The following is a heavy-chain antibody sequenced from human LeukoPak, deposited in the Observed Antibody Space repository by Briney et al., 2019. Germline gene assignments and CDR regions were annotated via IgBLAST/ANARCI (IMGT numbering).Heavy chain of an antibody. D-gene: IGHD3-10*01. Sequence: GGSLRLSCAASEFTFSSYAMNWVRQAPGKGLEWVSAISGGGGITYYADSVKGRFTISRDNSKNTLFLQMNSLRAEDTAVYYFAKAIGATYYYASGSYYFDYWGQGTLVTVSS. CDR1: EFTFSSYA. CDR2: ISGGGGIT. V-gene: IGHV3-23*01. J-gene: IGHJ4*02. CDR3: AKAIGATYYYASGSYYFDY.